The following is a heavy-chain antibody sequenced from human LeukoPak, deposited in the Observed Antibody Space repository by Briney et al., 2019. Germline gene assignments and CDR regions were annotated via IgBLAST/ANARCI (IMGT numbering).Heavy chain of an antibody. CDR3: ARARSINGAVDY. CDR2: INSDGSST. J-gene: IGHJ4*02. Sequence: GSLRLSCAASGFTFSSYWMHWVRQAPGKGLVWVSRINSDGSSTRYADSVKGRFTISRDNAKNTLYLQMNSLRAEDTAIYYCARARSINGAVDYWGQGTLVTVSS. D-gene: IGHD7-27*01. V-gene: IGHV3-74*01. CDR1: GFTFSSYW.